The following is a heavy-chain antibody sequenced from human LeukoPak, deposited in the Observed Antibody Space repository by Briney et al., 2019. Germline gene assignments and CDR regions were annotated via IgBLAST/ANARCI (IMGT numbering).Heavy chain of an antibody. CDR1: GFTFSSYW. D-gene: IGHD6-19*01. CDR2: IKQDGSEE. Sequence: GSLRLSCAASGFTFSSYWMSWVRQAPGKGLEWVANIKQDGSEEYYVDSVKGRFTISRDNAKNSLYLQMNNLRAEDTAVYYCARDYGGWPFDYWGQGTLVTVSS. V-gene: IGHV3-7*05. CDR3: ARDYGGWPFDY. J-gene: IGHJ4*02.